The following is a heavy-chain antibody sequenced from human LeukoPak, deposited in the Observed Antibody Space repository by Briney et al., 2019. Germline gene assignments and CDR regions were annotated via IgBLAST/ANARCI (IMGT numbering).Heavy chain of an antibody. J-gene: IGHJ4*02. CDR1: GYTFTSYG. D-gene: IGHD4-17*01. Sequence: GAPVKVSCKASGYTFTSYGISWVRQAPGQGLEWMGWISAYNGNTNYAQKLQGRVTTTTDTSTSTAYMELRSLRSDDTAVYYCAREAAPTPYFDYWGQGTLVTVSS. V-gene: IGHV1-18*01. CDR3: AREAAPTPYFDY. CDR2: ISAYNGNT.